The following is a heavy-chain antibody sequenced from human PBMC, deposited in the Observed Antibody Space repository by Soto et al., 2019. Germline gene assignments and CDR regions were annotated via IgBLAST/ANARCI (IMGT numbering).Heavy chain of an antibody. CDR3: AKKITMMVVVPFDY. CDR2: IGASGGTT. J-gene: IGHJ4*02. CDR1: GFTFSSYA. Sequence: PRGSLRLSCAASGFTFSSYAMSWVRQAPGKGLQWVSAIGASGGTTYYADSVKGRFTISRDNSKNTLYLQMNSLRAEDTAVYYCAKKITMMVVVPFDYWGQGTLVTVSS. V-gene: IGHV3-23*01. D-gene: IGHD3-22*01.